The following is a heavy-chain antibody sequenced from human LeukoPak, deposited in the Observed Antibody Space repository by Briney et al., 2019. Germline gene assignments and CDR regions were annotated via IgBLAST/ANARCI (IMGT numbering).Heavy chain of an antibody. CDR1: DDSVSSSRYY. CDR2: IYHGSA. J-gene: IGHJ4*02. Sequence: ASETLSLTCTVSDDSVSSSRYYWTWIRQPPGKGLEWIGYIYHGSATYNPSLESRVTLSMDTSKNQFSLKLSSVTAADTAVYYCARVRPAVAGTHYFDYWGQGTLVTVSS. D-gene: IGHD6-19*01. CDR3: ARVRPAVAGTHYFDY. V-gene: IGHV4-61*01.